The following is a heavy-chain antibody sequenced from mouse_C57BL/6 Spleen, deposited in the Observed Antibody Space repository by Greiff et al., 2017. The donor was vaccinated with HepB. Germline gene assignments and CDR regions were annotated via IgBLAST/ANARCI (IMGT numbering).Heavy chain of an antibody. Sequence: VQLQQSGPGLVQPSQSLSITCTVSGFSLTSYGVHWVRQSPGKGLEWLGVIWSGGSTDYNAAFISRLSISKDNSKSQIFFKMNSLQADDTAIYYCAIKWLRPYYYAMDYWGQGTSVTVSS. V-gene: IGHV2-2*01. CDR3: AIKWLRPYYYAMDY. CDR2: IWSGGST. CDR1: GFSLTSYG. J-gene: IGHJ4*01. D-gene: IGHD2-2*01.